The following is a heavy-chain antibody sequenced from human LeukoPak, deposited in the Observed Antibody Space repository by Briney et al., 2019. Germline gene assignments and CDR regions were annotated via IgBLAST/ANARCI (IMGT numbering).Heavy chain of an antibody. Sequence: GGSLRLSCAASGFTFSNAWMSWVRQAPGKGLEWVGRIKSKTDGGTTDYAAPVKGRFTISRDDSKNTLYLQMNSLKTEDTAVYYCTTRFLEWLFIDYWGQGTLVTVSS. CDR2: IKSKTDGGTT. D-gene: IGHD3-3*01. J-gene: IGHJ4*02. CDR3: TTRFLEWLFIDY. V-gene: IGHV3-15*01. CDR1: GFTFSNAW.